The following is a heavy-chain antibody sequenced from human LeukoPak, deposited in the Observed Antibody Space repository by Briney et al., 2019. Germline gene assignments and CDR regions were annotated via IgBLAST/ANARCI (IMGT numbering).Heavy chain of an antibody. CDR1: GFTFSSYG. J-gene: IGHJ4*02. Sequence: GGSLRLSCAASGFTFSSYGMSWVRQAPGKGLEWVSGISGSGRGGRTYYADSVKGRFTISRDNSKNTLYLQMNGLRVEDTAVYYCAKSGLNRFDYWGQGTLVTVSS. V-gene: IGHV3-23*01. CDR3: AKSGLNRFDY. CDR2: ISGSGRGGRT. D-gene: IGHD2-15*01.